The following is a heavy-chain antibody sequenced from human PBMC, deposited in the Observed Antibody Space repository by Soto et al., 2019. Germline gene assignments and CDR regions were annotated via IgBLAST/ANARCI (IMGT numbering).Heavy chain of an antibody. J-gene: IGHJ4*02. V-gene: IGHV3-9*01. CDR2: ISWNSGSI. CDR1: GFTFDDYA. Sequence: EVQLVESGGGLVQPGRSLRLSCAASGFTFDDYAMHWVRQAPGKGLEWVSGISWNSGSIGYADSVKGRFTISRDNAKNSLDLQMNSLRAEDTALYYCAKVVYGDYGFDYWGQGTLVTVSS. CDR3: AKVVYGDYGFDY. D-gene: IGHD4-17*01.